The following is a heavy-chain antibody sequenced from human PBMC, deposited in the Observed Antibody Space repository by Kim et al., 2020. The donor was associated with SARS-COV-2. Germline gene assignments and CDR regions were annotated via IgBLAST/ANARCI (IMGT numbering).Heavy chain of an antibody. J-gene: IGHJ6*02. V-gene: IGHV4-39*01. D-gene: IGHD2-15*01. CDR3: ASGPVVVVAATRPYYYYGMDV. CDR2: IYYSGST. Sequence: SETLSLTCTVSGGSISSSSYYWGWIRQPPGKGLEWIGSIYYSGSTYYNPSLKSRVTISVDTSKNQFSLKLSSVTAADTAVYYCASGPVVVVAATRPYYYYGMDVWGQGTTVTVSS. CDR1: GGSISSSSYY.